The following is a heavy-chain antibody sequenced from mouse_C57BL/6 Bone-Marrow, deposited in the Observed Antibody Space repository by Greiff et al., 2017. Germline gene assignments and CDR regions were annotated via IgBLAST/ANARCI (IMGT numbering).Heavy chain of an antibody. J-gene: IGHJ2*01. D-gene: IGHD4-1*01. CDR3: ARLGGGY. Sequence: QVQLQQPGAELVMPGASVKLSCKASGYTFTSYWMHWVKQRPGQGLEWIGELDPSDSYTNYNQKFKGKSTLTVDKSSSKAYMPLSRLTSEDSAVYYCARLGGGYWGQGTTLTVSS. V-gene: IGHV1-69*01. CDR2: LDPSDSYT. CDR1: GYTFTSYW.